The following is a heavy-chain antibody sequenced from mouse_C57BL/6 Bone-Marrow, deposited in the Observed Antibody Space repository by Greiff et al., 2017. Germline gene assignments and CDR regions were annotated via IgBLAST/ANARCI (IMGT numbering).Heavy chain of an antibody. J-gene: IGHJ4*01. V-gene: IGHV1-75*01. CDR3: ARVKRDGYYDVYYAMDY. D-gene: IGHD2-3*01. CDR2: IFPGSGST. CDR1: GYNFTDYY. Sequence: QLQQSGPELVKPGASVKISCKASGYNFTDYYINWVKQRTGQGLEWIGWIFPGSGSTYYNEKFKGKATLTVDKSSSTAYMLRSSLTSEDSAVYFCARVKRDGYYDVYYAMDYWGQGTSVTVSS.